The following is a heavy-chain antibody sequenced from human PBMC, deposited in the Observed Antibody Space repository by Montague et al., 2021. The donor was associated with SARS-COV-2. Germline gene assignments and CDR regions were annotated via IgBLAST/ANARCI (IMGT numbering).Heavy chain of an antibody. Sequence: SVKVSCKVSEYSLSEFSLQWDWVRQGPGKGLEWMGEFDSQDSETTYAQQCQVRLTMTEDRSTETVYMEMSILRSDDTSVYYCATLGLEVITYAFEIWGQGTMVTVSS. J-gene: IGHJ3*02. V-gene: IGHV1-24*01. CDR2: FDSQDSET. CDR3: ATLGLEVITYAFEI. CDR1: EYSLSEFS. D-gene: IGHD3-22*01.